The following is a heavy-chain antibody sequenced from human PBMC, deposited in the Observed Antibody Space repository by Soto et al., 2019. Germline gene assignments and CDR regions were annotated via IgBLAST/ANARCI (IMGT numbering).Heavy chain of an antibody. CDR1: GFTFSSYS. CDR2: ISGSGITT. V-gene: IGHV3-23*01. Sequence: GSLILSCAASGFTFSSYSMSWVRQAPGKGLEWVSTISGSGITTYYADSVRGRFTISRDNSKNTLYLQMNSLRAEDTAVYYCAKVIAAAGTNYWGQGALVTVSS. J-gene: IGHJ4*02. D-gene: IGHD6-13*01. CDR3: AKVIAAAGTNY.